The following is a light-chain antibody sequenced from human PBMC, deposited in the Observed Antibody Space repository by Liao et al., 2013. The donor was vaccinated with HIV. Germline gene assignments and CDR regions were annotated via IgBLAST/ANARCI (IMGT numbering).Light chain of an antibody. Sequence: SYELTQSPSVSVSPGQTGSITCSGNKLGGKNVCWYQQKPGQSPILVIYQDTRRPSGIPERFSGSNSGNTATLTISGTQAMDEADYYCQARDISISSVFGSGTKITVL. CDR2: QDT. CDR3: QARDISISSV. V-gene: IGLV3-1*01. CDR1: KLGGKN. J-gene: IGLJ1*01.